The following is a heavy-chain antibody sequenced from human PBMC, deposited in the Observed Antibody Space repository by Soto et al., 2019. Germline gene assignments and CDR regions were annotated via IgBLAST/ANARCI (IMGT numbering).Heavy chain of an antibody. Sequence: SCAASEFTFSTYAMSWVRQAPGKGLEWVSAISGSGGSTYYADSVKGRFTISRDTSKNTLYLQMNSLRAEDTALYYCAKSYSSNWYDYFDYWGQGTLGTVPS. J-gene: IGHJ4*02. CDR2: ISGSGGST. V-gene: IGHV3-23*01. CDR3: AKSYSSNWYDYFDY. D-gene: IGHD6-13*01. CDR1: EFTFSTYA.